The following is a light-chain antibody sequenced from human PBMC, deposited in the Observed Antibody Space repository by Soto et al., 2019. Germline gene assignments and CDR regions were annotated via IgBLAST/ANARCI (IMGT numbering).Light chain of an antibody. V-gene: IGKV2-28*01. CDR3: QQYHSSPTLT. Sequence: DIVMTQSPLSLPVTPGEPASISCRSSQSLLHSNGYNYLDWYLQKPGQSPQLLIYLGSNRASGVPDRFSGSGSGTDFTLTISSLQAEDVAVYYCQQYHSSPTLTCGGGTKVDI. J-gene: IGKJ4*01. CDR2: LGS. CDR1: QSLLHSNGYNY.